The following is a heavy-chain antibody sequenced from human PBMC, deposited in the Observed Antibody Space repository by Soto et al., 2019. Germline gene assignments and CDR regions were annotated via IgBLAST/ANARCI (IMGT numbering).Heavy chain of an antibody. CDR3: ASGRTGMDV. J-gene: IGHJ6*02. V-gene: IGHV1-8*01. CDR1: GDTFTNYD. CDR2: MNPNSGNT. D-gene: IGHD2-8*01. Sequence: QVQLVQSGAEVKKPGASVKVSCKASGDTFTNYDIKWVRQATGQGLEWMGWMNPNSGNTGYAQKFQGRVTSTSTTSTSTASMELSSLRSEHTAVYYCASGRTGMDVCGHVATFTVSS.